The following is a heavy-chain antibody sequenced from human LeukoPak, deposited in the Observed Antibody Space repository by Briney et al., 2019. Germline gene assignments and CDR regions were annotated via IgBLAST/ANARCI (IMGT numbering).Heavy chain of an antibody. CDR3: ANDGVGATSLDF. CDR2: IWHDGSYE. Sequence: PGRSLRLSCAASGFTIMIHGMHCVRQAPGKGLEWVAVIWHDGSYEYYADSVKGRFTISRDSSKNTLYLQMNSLRAEDTAVYYCANDGVGATSLDFWGQGTLVTVSS. D-gene: IGHD1-26*01. V-gene: IGHV3-33*06. J-gene: IGHJ4*02. CDR1: GFTIMIHG.